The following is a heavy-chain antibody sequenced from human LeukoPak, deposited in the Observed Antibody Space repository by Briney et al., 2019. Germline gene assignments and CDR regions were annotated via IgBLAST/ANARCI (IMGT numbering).Heavy chain of an antibody. CDR1: GYTFSSHG. J-gene: IGHJ4*02. Sequence: PGGSLRLSCAASGYTFSSHGLTCVRQAPGKGLEWVSTINCAGTNTYYAETVKGRFTISRDNSKNTLYLQMHSLRAEDTAIYYCAKVSVCYGCYLDYWGQGTLVTVS. CDR3: AKVSVCYGCYLDY. CDR2: INCAGTNT. V-gene: IGHV3-23*01. D-gene: IGHD3-16*01.